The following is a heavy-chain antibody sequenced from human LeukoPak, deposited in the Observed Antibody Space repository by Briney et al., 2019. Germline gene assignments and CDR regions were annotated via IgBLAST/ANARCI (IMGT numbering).Heavy chain of an antibody. Sequence: QPGGSLRLSCAASGFTFSSYAMSWVRQAPGKGLEWVSAISGSGGSTYYADSVKGRFTISRDNSKNTLYLQMNSLRAEDTAVYYCTKGEGMSPKYYYDSSGYYYYFDYWGQGTLVTVSS. J-gene: IGHJ4*02. CDR1: GFTFSSYA. D-gene: IGHD3-22*01. CDR2: ISGSGGST. V-gene: IGHV3-23*01. CDR3: TKGEGMSPKYYYDSSGYYYYFDY.